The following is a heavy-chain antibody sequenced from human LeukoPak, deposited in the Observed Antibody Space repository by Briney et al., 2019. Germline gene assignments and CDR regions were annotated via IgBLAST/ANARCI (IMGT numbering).Heavy chain of an antibody. CDR2: IYYSGST. CDR3: ARDVGRVGSQVFDY. V-gene: IGHV4-31*03. Sequence: SQTLSLTCTVSGGSISSGGYYWSWIRQHPGKGLEWIGYIYYSGSTYYNPSLKSRVTISVDTSKNQFSLKLSSVTAADTAVYYCARDVGRVGSQVFDYWGQGTLVTVSS. CDR1: GGSISSGGYY. D-gene: IGHD1-26*01. J-gene: IGHJ4*02.